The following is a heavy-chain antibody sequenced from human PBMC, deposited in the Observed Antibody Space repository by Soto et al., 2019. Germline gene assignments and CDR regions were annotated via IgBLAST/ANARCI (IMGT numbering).Heavy chain of an antibody. Sequence: SETLSLTCAVYGGSFSGYYWSWIRQPPGKGLEWIGEINHSGSTNYNPSLKSRVTISVDTSKNQFSLKLSSVTAADTAVYYCAGRLGDGSGRTNWFDTWGQGTLVTVSS. D-gene: IGHD6-25*01. J-gene: IGHJ5*02. CDR1: GGSFSGYY. CDR2: INHSGST. V-gene: IGHV4-34*01. CDR3: AGRLGDGSGRTNWFDT.